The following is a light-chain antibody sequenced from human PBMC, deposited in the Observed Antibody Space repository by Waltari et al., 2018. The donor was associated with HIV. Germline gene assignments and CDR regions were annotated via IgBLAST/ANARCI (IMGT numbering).Light chain of an antibody. CDR2: SGS. J-gene: IGKJ1*01. Sequence: EILLTQSPATLSVSPGERATLSCRANQSVSDNLAWYQHKPGQPPRLLIYSGSGRATDIPARFSGSGSGTEFTLTIDSLQSEDFAVFYCQQYHDWPRTFGQGTKVEI. CDR1: QSVSDN. V-gene: IGKV3D-15*01. CDR3: QQYHDWPRT.